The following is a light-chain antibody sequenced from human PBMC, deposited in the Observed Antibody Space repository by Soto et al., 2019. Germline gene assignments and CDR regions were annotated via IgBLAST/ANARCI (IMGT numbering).Light chain of an antibody. Sequence: EIVLTQSPGTLSLSPGDRATLSFRASXSVTSNYLAWYQQXXGPAPXXLXXFTSSRATGVPDRFSGSGSGTDFTLTINRLEPEDFAMYYCQQYGSSPLTWTFGQGTKVDIK. V-gene: IGKV3-20*01. CDR3: QQYGSSPLTWT. CDR2: FTS. J-gene: IGKJ1*01. CDR1: XSVTSNY.